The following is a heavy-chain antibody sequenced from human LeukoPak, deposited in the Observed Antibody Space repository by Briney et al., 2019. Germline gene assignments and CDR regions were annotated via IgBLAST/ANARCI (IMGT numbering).Heavy chain of an antibody. CDR2: ITNTCRTI. CDR3: ARGGAYGMMGY. Sequence: GGSLRLSCVASGFSFSSFEMNWVRQAPGKGLEWLSYITNTCRTIYYADSVKGRFTISRDNAKNSLYLHMNSLRGDDTAIYYCARGGAYGMMGYWGQGTLVTVSS. D-gene: IGHD4-17*01. CDR1: GFSFSSFE. J-gene: IGHJ4*02. V-gene: IGHV3-48*03.